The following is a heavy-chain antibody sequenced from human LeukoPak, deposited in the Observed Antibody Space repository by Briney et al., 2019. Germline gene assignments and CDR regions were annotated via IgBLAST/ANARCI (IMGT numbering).Heavy chain of an antibody. CDR2: ISGSGGST. V-gene: IGHV3-23*01. CDR3: AKERYSYGSNWFDP. J-gene: IGHJ5*02. Sequence: GGSLRLSCAASGFTFSSYSMNWVRQAPGKGLEWVSAISGSGGSTYYADSVKGRFTISRDNSKNTLYLQMNSLRAEDTAVYYCAKERYSYGSNWFDPWGQGTLVTVSS. CDR1: GFTFSSYS. D-gene: IGHD5-18*01.